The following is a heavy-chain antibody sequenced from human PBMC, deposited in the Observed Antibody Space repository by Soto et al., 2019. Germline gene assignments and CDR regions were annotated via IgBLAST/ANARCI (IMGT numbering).Heavy chain of an antibody. CDR1: ELTFSSYG. Sequence: PGGSLRLSCAASELTFSSYGMHWVRQAPGKGLEWLSVISYDGKNKYYTDSVKGRFTISRDNSKNTLYLQMNTLRGEDTAVYYCAKDRAFWSGTHDAFDIWGQGTMVTVSS. D-gene: IGHD3-3*01. CDR3: AKDRAFWSGTHDAFDI. J-gene: IGHJ3*02. V-gene: IGHV3-30*18. CDR2: ISYDGKNK.